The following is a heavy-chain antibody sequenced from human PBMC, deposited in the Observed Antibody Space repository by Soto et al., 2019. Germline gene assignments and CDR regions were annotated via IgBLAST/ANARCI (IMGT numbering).Heavy chain of an antibody. CDR2: IKSKTDGGTT. CDR3: TTEGPDFWSGYYRSYYGMDV. J-gene: IGHJ6*02. CDR1: GFTFSNAW. Sequence: LRLSCAASGFTFSNAWMNWVRQAPGKGLEWVGRIKSKTDGGTTDYAAPVKGRFTISRDDSKNTLYLQMNSLKTEGTAVYYCTTEGPDFWSGYYRSYYGMDVWGQGTTVTVSS. D-gene: IGHD3-3*01. V-gene: IGHV3-15*07.